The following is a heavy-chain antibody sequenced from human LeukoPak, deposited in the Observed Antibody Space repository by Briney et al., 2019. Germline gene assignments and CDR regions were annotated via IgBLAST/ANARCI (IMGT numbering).Heavy chain of an antibody. CDR3: AGWFGELLSLFTY. CDR2: IYHRGST. D-gene: IGHD3-10*01. V-gene: IGHV4-38-2*01. CDR1: GYSISSGYY. Sequence: SETLSLTCAVSGYSISSGYYWGWIRQPPGKGLEWIGSIYHRGSTYYNPSLKSRVTMSVDMSKNQFSLKLSSVTAADTAVYYCAGWFGELLSLFTYWGQGTLVTVSS. J-gene: IGHJ4*02.